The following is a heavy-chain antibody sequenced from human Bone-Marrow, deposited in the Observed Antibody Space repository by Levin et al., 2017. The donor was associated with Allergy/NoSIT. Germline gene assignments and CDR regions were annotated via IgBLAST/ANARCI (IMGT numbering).Heavy chain of an antibody. J-gene: IGHJ3*02. V-gene: IGHV5-51*01. CDR3: ARLYPRTLYDPATDAFDM. CDR1: GYSFASYW. Sequence: GGSLRLSCKTSGYSFASYWIGWVRQMPGKGLEWVGIIYPADSDTRYSPSFQGQFSISADSSITTAYLHWSSLKASDTAMYYCARLYPRTLYDPATDAFDMWGQGTMVTVSS. D-gene: IGHD3-16*01. CDR2: IYPADSDT.